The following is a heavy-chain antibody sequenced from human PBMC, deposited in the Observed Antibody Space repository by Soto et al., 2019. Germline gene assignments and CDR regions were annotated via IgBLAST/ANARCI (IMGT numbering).Heavy chain of an antibody. CDR2: IYWDDDK. CDR1: GFSLSTSGVG. CDR3: AHSTPGAPDWSWFDP. V-gene: IGHV2-5*02. D-gene: IGHD2-21*01. Sequence: QITLKESGPTLVKPTQTLTLTCTFSGFSLSTSGVGVGWIRQPPGKALEWLALIYWDDDKRYSPSLKSRLTLTEDTSKNQVVLTMTNMDPVDTATYYCAHSTPGAPDWSWFDPWGQGTLVTVSS. J-gene: IGHJ5*02.